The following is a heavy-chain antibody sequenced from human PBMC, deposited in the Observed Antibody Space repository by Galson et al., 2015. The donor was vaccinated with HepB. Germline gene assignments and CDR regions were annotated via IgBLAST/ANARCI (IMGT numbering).Heavy chain of an antibody. J-gene: IGHJ4*02. Sequence: SLRLSCAASGSTFSNAWMTWVRQAPGKGLEWVGRIKIKTDGETTDYAAPVKGRFTISRDDSKNTLYLQMNSLQTEDTAVYYCTTVGLRILEWWGQGTLVTVSS. CDR2: IKIKTDGETT. V-gene: IGHV3-15*01. CDR3: TTVGLRILEW. CDR1: GSTFSNAW. D-gene: IGHD3-3*01.